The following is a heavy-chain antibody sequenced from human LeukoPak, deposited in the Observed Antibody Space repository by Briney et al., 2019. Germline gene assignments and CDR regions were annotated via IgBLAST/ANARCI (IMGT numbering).Heavy chain of an antibody. CDR3: AKDYLGQLVMFDV. V-gene: IGHV3-23*01. CDR1: GFTFRSYA. D-gene: IGHD6-13*01. J-gene: IGHJ3*01. Sequence: PGGALRLSCAASGFTFRSYAMSWVRQAPGKGLEGVSSVTGDGETTFYADSVKGRFSVSRDNSRNTLFLTMNSLRVEDTALYYCAKDYLGQLVMFDVWGQGTMVTVSS. CDR2: VTGDGETT.